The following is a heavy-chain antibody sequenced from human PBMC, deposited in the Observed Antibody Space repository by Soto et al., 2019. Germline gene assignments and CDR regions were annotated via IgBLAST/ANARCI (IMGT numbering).Heavy chain of an antibody. CDR2: LSYSGST. CDR1: GGSISRYY. J-gene: IGHJ6*02. D-gene: IGHD3-10*01. Sequence: SETLSLTCTVSGGSISRYYWSWIRQPPGKGLEWIGYLSYSGSTNYNPSLKSRVTISVDTSKNQFSLKLSSVTAADTAVYYCARGEGEDYYYYGMDVWGQGTTVTVSS. V-gene: IGHV4-59*01. CDR3: ARGEGEDYYYYGMDV.